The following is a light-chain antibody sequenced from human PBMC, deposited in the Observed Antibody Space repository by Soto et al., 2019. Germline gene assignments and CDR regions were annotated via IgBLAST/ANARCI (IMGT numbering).Light chain of an antibody. J-gene: IGLJ2*01. CDR2: EDN. CDR3: QSYDSSIVL. Sequence: NFMLTQPHSVSESPGKTVTISCTRSGGSIASTFVQWYQQRPGSAPTTVIYEDNQRPSGVPDRFSGSIDSSSNSASLTISGLKTEDKADYYCQSYDSSIVLFGGGTKLTVL. V-gene: IGLV6-57*04. CDR1: GGSIASTF.